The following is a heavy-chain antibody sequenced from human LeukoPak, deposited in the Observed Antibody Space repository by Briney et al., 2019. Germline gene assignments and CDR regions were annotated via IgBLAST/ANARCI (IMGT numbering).Heavy chain of an antibody. CDR2: IRYDGSNK. CDR3: ATVNRMHESSTSCPFDY. D-gene: IGHD2-2*01. V-gene: IGHV3-30*02. CDR1: GFNFSSYG. Sequence: GGSLRLSCAASGFNFSSYGMHWLRQAPGKGLDWVAFIRYDGSNKYYEDSVKGRFTISRDNSKNTLYLQMNSLRAEDTAVYYCATVNRMHESSTSCPFDYWGQGTLVTVSS. J-gene: IGHJ4*02.